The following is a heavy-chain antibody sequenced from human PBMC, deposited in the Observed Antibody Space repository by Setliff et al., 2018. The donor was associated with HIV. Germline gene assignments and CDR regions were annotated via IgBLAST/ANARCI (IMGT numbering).Heavy chain of an antibody. D-gene: IGHD3-10*01. CDR2: IIPVFGPP. CDR1: GGTFSIFS. V-gene: IGHV1-69*13. J-gene: IGHJ3*02. Sequence: GASVKVSCKTSGGTFSIFSITWVRQAPGQGLEWMGGIIPVFGPPNYAEKFQRRLTITADESTSTAYMELRSLRSEDTAVYYCARGVTLVRGGRGDIWGQGTMVTVSS. CDR3: ARGVTLVRGGRGDI.